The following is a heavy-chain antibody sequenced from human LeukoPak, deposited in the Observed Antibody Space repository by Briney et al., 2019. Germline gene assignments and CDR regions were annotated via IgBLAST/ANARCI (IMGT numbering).Heavy chain of an antibody. D-gene: IGHD3-22*01. J-gene: IGHJ4*02. CDR3: ARHQDDSSGYYYTASFDY. Sequence: PSETLSLTCTVSGGSISSSSYYWGWNRQPPGKGLEWIGSIYYSGRTYYNPSLKSRVTISVDTSKNQFSLKLSSVTAADTAVYYCARHQDDSSGYYYTASFDYWGQGTLVTVSS. CDR2: IYYSGRT. CDR1: GGSISSSSYY. V-gene: IGHV4-39*01.